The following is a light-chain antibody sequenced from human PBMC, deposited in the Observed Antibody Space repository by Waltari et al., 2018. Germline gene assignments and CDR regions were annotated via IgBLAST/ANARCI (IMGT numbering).Light chain of an antibody. V-gene: IGLV2-14*03. CDR2: DVS. Sequence: QSALTQPASVSGSPGQSITISCTGTSSDVGGYNYVSWYQQHPGKAPKLMIYDVSNPTAGVSDHFAGSKSGDTASLTISGLQAEDEADYYCRSYTSSSVVFGGGTKLTVL. J-gene: IGLJ2*01. CDR1: SSDVGGYNY. CDR3: RSYTSSSVV.